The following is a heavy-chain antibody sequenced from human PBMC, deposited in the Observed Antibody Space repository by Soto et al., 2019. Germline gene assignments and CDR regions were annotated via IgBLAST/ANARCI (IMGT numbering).Heavy chain of an antibody. CDR3: ARARTSSCPVGCWFDP. CDR1: GGTFSSYA. D-gene: IGHD2-15*01. V-gene: IGHV1-69*13. CDR2: IIPIFGTA. Sequence: SVKVSCKASGGTFSSYAISWVRQAPGQGLEWMGGIIPIFGTANYAQKFQGRVTITADESTSTAYMELSSLRSEDTAVYYCARARTSSCPVGCWFDPWGQGTLVTVSS. J-gene: IGHJ5*02.